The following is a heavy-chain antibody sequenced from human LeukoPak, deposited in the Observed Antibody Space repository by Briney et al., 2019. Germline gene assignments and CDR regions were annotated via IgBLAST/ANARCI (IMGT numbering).Heavy chain of an antibody. Sequence: SETLSLTCSVSGDSISIGDYRWSWIRQSPGKGLECIGAIYYSGSTYYNPSLKSRVTISVDTSKNQFSLKLSSVTAADTAVYYCARRVYSSSSGLFLFDYWGQGTLVTVSS. CDR2: IYYSGST. D-gene: IGHD6-6*01. CDR1: GDSISIGDYR. J-gene: IGHJ4*02. CDR3: ARRVYSSSSGLFLFDY. V-gene: IGHV4-39*01.